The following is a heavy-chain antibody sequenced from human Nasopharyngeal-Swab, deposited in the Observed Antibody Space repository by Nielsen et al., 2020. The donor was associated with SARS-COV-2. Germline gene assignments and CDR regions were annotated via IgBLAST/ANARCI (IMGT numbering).Heavy chain of an antibody. D-gene: IGHD6-6*01. Sequence: ASVKVSCKASGYTFTSYGISWVRQAPGQGLEWMGWISAYNGNTNYAQKLQGRVTMTTDTSTSTAYMELSSLRSEDTAVYYCASRGEYSSSSKEDYYYYYMDVWGKGTTVTVSS. CDR2: ISAYNGNT. CDR1: GYTFTSYG. J-gene: IGHJ6*03. CDR3: ASRGEYSSSSKEDYYYYYMDV. V-gene: IGHV1-18*01.